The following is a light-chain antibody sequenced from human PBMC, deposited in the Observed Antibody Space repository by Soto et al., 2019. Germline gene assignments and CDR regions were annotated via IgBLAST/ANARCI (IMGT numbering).Light chain of an antibody. V-gene: IGKV3-15*01. CDR1: QRISTN. Sequence: DIELTQSPPILSVSPGEGATLSCRASQRISTNLAWYQHIPGQAPRLLIVSSSRRPTDVPARFSGSGSGTDFTLTISSLQSEDSAFYDCQQYNNVPPTFGQGTKVE. CDR2: SSS. CDR3: QQYNNVPPT. J-gene: IGKJ1*01.